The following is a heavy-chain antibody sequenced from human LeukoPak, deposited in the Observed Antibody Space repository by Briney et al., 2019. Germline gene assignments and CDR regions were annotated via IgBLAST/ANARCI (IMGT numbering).Heavy chain of an antibody. CDR3: ASLKYYDSSGAADAFDI. V-gene: IGHV5-51*01. Sequence: GESLKISCKGSGYSFTSYWIGWVRQMPGKGLEWMRIIYPGDSDTRYSPSFQGQVTISADKSISTAYLQWSSLKASDTAMYYCASLKYYDSSGAADAFDIWGQGTMATVSS. CDR2: IYPGDSDT. D-gene: IGHD3-22*01. J-gene: IGHJ3*02. CDR1: GYSFTSYW.